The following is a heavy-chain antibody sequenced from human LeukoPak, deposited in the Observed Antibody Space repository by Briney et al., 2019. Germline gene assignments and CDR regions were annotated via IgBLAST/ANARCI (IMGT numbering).Heavy chain of an antibody. V-gene: IGHV3-11*01. CDR3: ARRRYNWNAIDY. J-gene: IGHJ4*02. D-gene: IGHD1-20*01. CDR1: GFTFSDFY. CDR2: ISSSGSTI. Sequence: GGSLRLSCAASGFTFSDFYMSWIRQAPGKGLEWVSYISSSGSTIYYADSVKGRFTISRGNAKNSLYLQMNSLRAEDTAVYYCARRRYNWNAIDYWGQGTLVTVSS.